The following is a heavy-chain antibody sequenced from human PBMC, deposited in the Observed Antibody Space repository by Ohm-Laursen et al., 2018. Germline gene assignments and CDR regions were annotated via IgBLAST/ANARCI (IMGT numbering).Heavy chain of an antibody. CDR1: GFTFSNYW. D-gene: IGHD3-3*02. J-gene: IGHJ6*02. Sequence: SLRLSCAASGFTFSNYWMHWVRQAPGKGLEWVSLMYSGGGTYYADSVQGRFTISRDNSKNTLYLQMNSLRAEDTAVYYCARGPVLVRGMDVWGQGTTVTVSS. CDR2: MYSGGGT. CDR3: ARGPVLVRGMDV. V-gene: IGHV3-53*01.